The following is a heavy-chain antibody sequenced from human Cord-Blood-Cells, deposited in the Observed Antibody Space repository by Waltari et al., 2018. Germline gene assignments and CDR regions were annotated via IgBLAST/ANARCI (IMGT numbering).Heavy chain of an antibody. V-gene: IGHV3-23*01. CDR1: GFTFSSYA. CDR3: AKGPGAYDSSGYYFDY. D-gene: IGHD3-22*01. J-gene: IGHJ4*02. CDR2: ISGSGGST. Sequence: EVQLLESGGGLVQPGGSLRLSCAASGFTFSSYAMSWVRQAPGKGLEWVSAISGSGGSTYYADSVKGRFTISRDNSKNTLYLQMNSLRAEDTAVYYCAKGPGAYDSSGYYFDYWGQGTLVTVS.